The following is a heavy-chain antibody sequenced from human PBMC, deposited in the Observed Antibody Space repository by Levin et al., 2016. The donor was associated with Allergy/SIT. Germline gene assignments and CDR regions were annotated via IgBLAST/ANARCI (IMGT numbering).Heavy chain of an antibody. CDR1: GFTFSNND. CDR2: ISSGGEYI. Sequence: GESLKISCAASGFTFSNNDMSWVRQAPGKGLEWVSAISSGGEYIDYGDSVKGRFTISRDDSKNTLYLQMINLRAEDTAVYYCGKGGTVARVYDYWGQGTLVTVSS. CDR3: GKGGTVARVYDY. V-gene: IGHV3-23*01. D-gene: IGHD4-23*01. J-gene: IGHJ4*02.